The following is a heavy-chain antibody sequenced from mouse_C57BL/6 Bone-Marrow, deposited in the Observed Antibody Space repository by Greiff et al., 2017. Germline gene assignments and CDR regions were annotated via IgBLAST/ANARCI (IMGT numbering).Heavy chain of an antibody. CDR3: ARGYDYYYSMYY. CDR1: GYSFTDYN. J-gene: IGHJ4*01. Sequence: EVQLQQSGPELVKPGASVKISCKASGYSFTDYNMNWVKQSNGKSLEWIGVINPNDGNTGYNQKFQGKATVTVDQSSSNAYMQIKSLKSKDSAVDDFARGYDYYYSMYYWGQGTSVTVSS. CDR2: INPNDGNT. D-gene: IGHD2-4*01. V-gene: IGHV1-39*01.